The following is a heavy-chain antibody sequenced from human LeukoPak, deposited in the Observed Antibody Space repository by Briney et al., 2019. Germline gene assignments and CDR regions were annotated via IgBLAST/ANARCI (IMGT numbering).Heavy chain of an antibody. V-gene: IGHV4-4*07. Sequence: SETLSLTCTVSGGSISSYYWSWIRQPAGKGLEWIGRIYTSGSTNYNPSLKSRVTMSVDTSKNQFSLKLSSVTAADTAVYHCARDGPYSSGWYRDYYYMDVWGKGTTVTVSS. CDR2: IYTSGST. CDR1: GGSISSYY. D-gene: IGHD6-19*01. CDR3: ARDGPYSSGWYRDYYYMDV. J-gene: IGHJ6*03.